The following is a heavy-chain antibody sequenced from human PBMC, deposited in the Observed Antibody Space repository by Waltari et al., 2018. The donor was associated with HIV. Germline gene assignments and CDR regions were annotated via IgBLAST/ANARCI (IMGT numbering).Heavy chain of an antibody. CDR3: AHTSRYYYYGMDV. Sequence: QITLKESGPTLVKPTQTLTLTCTFSVFSLTNSGVGVGWIRQPPGKALELLALIYWDDDKRYSPSLKRRLTITKDTSKNQVVLTMSKMDPVDTATYYCAHTSRYYYYGMDVWGQGTTVTVSS. V-gene: IGHV2-5*02. D-gene: IGHD6-6*01. CDR1: VFSLTNSGVG. CDR2: IYWDDDK. J-gene: IGHJ6*02.